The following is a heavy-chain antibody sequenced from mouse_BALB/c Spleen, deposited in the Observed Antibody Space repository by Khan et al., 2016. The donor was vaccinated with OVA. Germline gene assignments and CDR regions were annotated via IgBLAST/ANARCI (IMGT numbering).Heavy chain of an antibody. D-gene: IGHD1-1*01. CDR2: IYPGNGNT. CDR1: GYTFTKYW. J-gene: IGHJ4*01. CDR3: ARPDYCGSAYDTMDA. Sequence: QVQLQQSGADLVRPGTSVKMSCKAAGYTFTKYWIGWIKQRPGHGLEWVGDIYPGNGNTNYNEKFKGKATLTADTSSSTAYMHLNSLTSEDSAIYYCARPDYCGSAYDTMDAWGQGTSVTVSS. V-gene: IGHV1-63*02.